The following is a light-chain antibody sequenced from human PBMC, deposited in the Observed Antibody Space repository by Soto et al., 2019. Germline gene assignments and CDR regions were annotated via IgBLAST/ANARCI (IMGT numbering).Light chain of an antibody. V-gene: IGKV3-15*01. Sequence: EIVMTQSPATLSVPPGERATLFCRASQSVSSNLAWYQQKPGQAPRLLIYGASTRATGIPARFSGSGSGTEFTLTISSLQSEDFAVYYCQQYNNWPPWTFGQGTKVEIK. CDR2: GAS. J-gene: IGKJ1*01. CDR1: QSVSSN. CDR3: QQYNNWPPWT.